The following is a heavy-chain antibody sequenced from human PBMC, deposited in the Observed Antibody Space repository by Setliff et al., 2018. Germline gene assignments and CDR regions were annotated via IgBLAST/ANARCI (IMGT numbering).Heavy chain of an antibody. CDR2: ADHSGST. Sequence: SETLSLTCTISGGFTSSFYWSWIRQAPGKGLEWIGYADHSGSTNFSPSLKSRGTIPVDTSKTQVSLTLTSVTAADTAVYYCARDYQGGWFDPWGPGTLVTVS. CDR3: ARDYQGGWFDP. CDR1: GGFTSSFY. J-gene: IGHJ5*02. D-gene: IGHD3-16*01. V-gene: IGHV4-59*01.